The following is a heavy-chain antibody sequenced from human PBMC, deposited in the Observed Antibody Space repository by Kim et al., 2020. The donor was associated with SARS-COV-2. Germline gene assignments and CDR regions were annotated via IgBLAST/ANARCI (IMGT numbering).Heavy chain of an antibody. D-gene: IGHD2-2*01. V-gene: IGHV5-10-1*01. CDR1: GYSFTSYW. J-gene: IGHJ2*01. Sequence: GESLKISCKGSGYSFTSYWISWVRQTPGKGLEWMGRIDPSDSYTNYSPSFQGHVTISADKSISTAYLQWSSLKASDTAMYYCARTREPLPSVRAYFDLWGRGTLVTVSS. CDR3: ARTREPLPSVRAYFDL. CDR2: IDPSDSYT.